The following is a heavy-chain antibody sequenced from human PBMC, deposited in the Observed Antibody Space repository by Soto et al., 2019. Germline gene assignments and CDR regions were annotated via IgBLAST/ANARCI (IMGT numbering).Heavy chain of an antibody. CDR1: GFSLSTSGVG. J-gene: IGHJ4*02. CDR2: IYWDDDK. V-gene: IGHV2-5*02. D-gene: IGHD2-21*01. Sequence: QITLKESGPTLVKPTQTLTLTCTFSGFSLSTSGVGVGWIRQPPGKALEWLALIYWDDDKRYSPSLKSSLTITNDTPKTQVVLTMTNMDPVDTATYYCALAFPYFDYWGQGTLVTVSS. CDR3: ALAFPYFDY.